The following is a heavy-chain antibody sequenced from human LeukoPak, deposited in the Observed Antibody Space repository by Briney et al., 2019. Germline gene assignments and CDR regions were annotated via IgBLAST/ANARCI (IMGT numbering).Heavy chain of an antibody. D-gene: IGHD6-19*01. J-gene: IGHJ4*02. CDR3: ARGRAGSGTD. CDR1: GGSFSGYY. Sequence: SETLSLTCAVYGGSFSGYYWSWIRQPPGKGLEWIGEINHSGSTNYNPSLKSRVTISVDTSKNQFSLKLSSVTAADTAVYYCARGRAGSGTDWGQGTLVTVSS. V-gene: IGHV4-34*01. CDR2: INHSGST.